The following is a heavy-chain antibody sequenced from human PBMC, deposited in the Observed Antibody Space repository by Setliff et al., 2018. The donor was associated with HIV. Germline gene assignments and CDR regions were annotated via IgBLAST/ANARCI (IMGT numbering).Heavy chain of an antibody. V-gene: IGHV4-61*01. J-gene: IGHJ4*02. D-gene: IGHD2-8*01. CDR3: ECYNSDDGYFDN. Sequence: SETLSLTCTVSGGSVSSGNYYWSWIRQPPGKGLEWIGYIYYSGSTNYNPSLKSRVTMSVDTSKNQFSLKLSSVTAADTAVYYCECYNSDDGYFDNWGQGALVTVSS. CDR1: GGSVSSGNYY. CDR2: IYYSGST.